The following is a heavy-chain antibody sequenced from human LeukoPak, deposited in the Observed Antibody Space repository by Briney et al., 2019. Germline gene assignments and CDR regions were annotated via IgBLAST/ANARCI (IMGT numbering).Heavy chain of an antibody. CDR1: GYTLTELS. V-gene: IGHV1-24*01. J-gene: IGHJ5*02. Sequence: ASVKVSCKVSGYTLTELSMHWVRQAPGKGLEWMGGFDPEDGETIYAQKFQGRVTMTEDPSTDTAYMELSSLRSEDTAVYYCATDLSYTTNWFDPWGQGTLVTVSS. CDR2: FDPEDGET. CDR3: ATDLSYTTNWFDP. D-gene: IGHD2-2*02.